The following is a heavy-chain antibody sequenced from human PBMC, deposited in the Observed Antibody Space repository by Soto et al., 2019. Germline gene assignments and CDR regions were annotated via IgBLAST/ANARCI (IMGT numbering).Heavy chain of an antibody. CDR3: ARAHDYGDTAIGMDV. Sequence: AASVKVSCKASGYTFTGYYMHWVRQAPGQGLEWMGWINPNSGGTNYAQKFQGWVTMTRDTSINTAYMELSRLRSDDTAVYYCARAHDYGDTAIGMDVWGQGTTVTISS. CDR1: GYTFTGYY. V-gene: IGHV1-2*04. J-gene: IGHJ6*02. CDR2: INPNSGGT. D-gene: IGHD4-17*01.